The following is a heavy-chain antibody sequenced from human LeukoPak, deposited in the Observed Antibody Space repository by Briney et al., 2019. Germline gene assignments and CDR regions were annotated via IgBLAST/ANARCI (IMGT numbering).Heavy chain of an antibody. CDR1: GYTFTSYG. CDR2: ISAYNGNT. Sequence: RGASVKVSCKASGYTFTSYGISWVRQARGQGLEWMGWISAYNGNTNYAQKLQGRVTMPTDTSTSTAYMELRSLRSDDTAVYYCARVLVTGYYYYYYMDVWGKGTTVTVSS. J-gene: IGHJ6*03. V-gene: IGHV1-18*01. CDR3: ARVLVTGYYYYYYMDV. D-gene: IGHD2/OR15-2a*01.